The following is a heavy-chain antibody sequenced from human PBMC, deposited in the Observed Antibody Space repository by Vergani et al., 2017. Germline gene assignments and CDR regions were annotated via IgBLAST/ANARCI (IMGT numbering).Heavy chain of an antibody. J-gene: IGHJ4*02. Sequence: QVQLVQSGAEVKKPGSSVKVSCKASGGTFSSYAISWVRQAPGQGLEWMGRIIPILGIANYAQKFQGRVTITADKSTSTAYLQWSSLKASDTAMYYCASPGGYSGYVFHWGQGTLVTVSS. CDR1: GGTFSSYA. CDR2: IIPILGIA. CDR3: ASPGGYSGYVFH. V-gene: IGHV1-69*02. D-gene: IGHD5-12*01.